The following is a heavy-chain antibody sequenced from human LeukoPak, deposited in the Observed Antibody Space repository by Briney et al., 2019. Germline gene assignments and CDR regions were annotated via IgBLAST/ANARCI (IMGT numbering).Heavy chain of an antibody. Sequence: PSETLSLTCAVYGGSFSGYYWSWIRQPPGKGLEWIGEINHSGSTNYNPSLKSRVTISVDTSKNQFSLKLSSVTAADTAVYYCATGRGFTVGDYWGQGTLVTVSS. J-gene: IGHJ4*02. D-gene: IGHD4-11*01. CDR1: GGSFSGYY. CDR3: ATGRGFTVGDY. CDR2: INHSGST. V-gene: IGHV4-34*01.